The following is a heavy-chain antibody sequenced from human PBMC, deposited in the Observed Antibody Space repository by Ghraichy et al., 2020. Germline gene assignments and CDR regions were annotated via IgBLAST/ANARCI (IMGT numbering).Heavy chain of an antibody. CDR3: ARGRVAVAP. CDR2: INQDGSEE. V-gene: IGHV3-7*01. D-gene: IGHD6-19*01. J-gene: IGHJ5*02. Sequence: GGSLRLSCAASRLNFNDYWMTWVRQIPGKGLEWVANINQDGSEEDYVDSVKGRFTISRDNAKSSLFLQMNSLRVEDTAVYFCARGRVAVAPWGRGTLVTVSS. CDR1: RLNFNDYW.